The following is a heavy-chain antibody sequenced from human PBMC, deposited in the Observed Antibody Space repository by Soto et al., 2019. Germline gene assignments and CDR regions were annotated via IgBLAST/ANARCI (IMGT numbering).Heavy chain of an antibody. V-gene: IGHV5-51*01. CDR2: IYPGDSDT. CDR1: GYSFTSYW. Sequence: PGESLKISCKGSGYSFTSYWIGWVRQMPGKGLEWMGIIYPGDSDTRYSPSFQGQVTISADKSISTAYLQWSSLKASDTAMYYCARREAAYYDSSGYNYYYYGMDVWGQGTTVTV. J-gene: IGHJ6*02. CDR3: ARREAAYYDSSGYNYYYYGMDV. D-gene: IGHD3-22*01.